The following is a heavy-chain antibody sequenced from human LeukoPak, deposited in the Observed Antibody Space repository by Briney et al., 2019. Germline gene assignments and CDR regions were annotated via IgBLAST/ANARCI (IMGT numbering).Heavy chain of an antibody. D-gene: IGHD1-14*01. CDR2: INGDGSTT. Sequence: GGSLRLSCAASGFTFSSYWMHWVRQAPGKGLVWVSRINGDGSTTSYADSVKGRFTISRDNDKNTLYLQMNSLRAEDTAVHYCVRSGEPAKPKFDYWGQGTLVTVSS. V-gene: IGHV3-74*01. CDR3: VRSGEPAKPKFDY. CDR1: GFTFSSYW. J-gene: IGHJ4*02.